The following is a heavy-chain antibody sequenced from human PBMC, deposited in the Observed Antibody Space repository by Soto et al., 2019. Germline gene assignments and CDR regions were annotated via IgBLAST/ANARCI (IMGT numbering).Heavy chain of an antibody. CDR1: GYTFTSYA. CDR2: INAGNGNT. D-gene: IGHD5-12*01. Sequence: ASVKVSCKASGYTFTSYAMHWVRQAPGQRLEWMGWINAGNGNTKYSQKFQGRVTITRDTSASTAYMELSSLRSEDTAVYYCARGVGGGYSGYDIHFNYWGQGPQGTVSS. J-gene: IGHJ4*02. CDR3: ARGVGGGYSGYDIHFNY. V-gene: IGHV1-3*01.